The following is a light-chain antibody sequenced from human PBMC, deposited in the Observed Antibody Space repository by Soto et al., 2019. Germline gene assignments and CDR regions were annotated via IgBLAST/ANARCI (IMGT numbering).Light chain of an antibody. J-gene: IGKJ1*01. CDR2: KAS. Sequence: DIQMTQSPSTLSASVGDRVTITCRASQSISSWLAWYQQKPGKAPKHLIYKASSLESGVPSRFSGSGSGTEFTLTISSLQPDDFATYYCQQYNSYSLTWTFGQGTKVEIK. CDR1: QSISSW. V-gene: IGKV1-5*03. CDR3: QQYNSYSLTWT.